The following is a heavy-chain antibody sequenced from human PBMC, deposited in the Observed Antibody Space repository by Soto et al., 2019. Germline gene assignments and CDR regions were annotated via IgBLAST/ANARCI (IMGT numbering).Heavy chain of an antibody. J-gene: IGHJ6*02. D-gene: IGHD3-22*01. V-gene: IGHV3-21*01. CDR1: GFTFSSYS. CDR3: ARDGSDYYDIYYYYGMDV. CDR2: ISSSNSYI. Sequence: EVQLVESGGGLVKPGGSLRLSCAASGFTFSSYSMNWVRQAPGKGLEWVSSISSSNSYIYYADSVNGRFTISRDNAKNSLYLQMNSLRAEDTAVYYCARDGSDYYDIYYYYGMDVWGQGTTVTVSS.